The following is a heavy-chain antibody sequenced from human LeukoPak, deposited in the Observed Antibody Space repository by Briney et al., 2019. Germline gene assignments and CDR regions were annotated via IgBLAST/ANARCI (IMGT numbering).Heavy chain of an antibody. J-gene: IGHJ4*02. V-gene: IGHV4-34*01. CDR3: ARGRRGYSSRLPFDY. CDR2: INHSGST. D-gene: IGHD6-13*01. CDR1: GGSFSGYY. Sequence: SETLSLTCAVYGGSFSGYYWSWIRQPLGKGLEWIGEINHSGSTNYNPSLKSRVTISVDTSKNQFSLKLSSVTAADTAVYYCARGRRGYSSRLPFDYWGQGTLVTVSS.